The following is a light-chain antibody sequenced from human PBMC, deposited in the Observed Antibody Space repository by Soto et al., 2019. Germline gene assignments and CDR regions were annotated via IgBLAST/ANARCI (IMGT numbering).Light chain of an antibody. CDR3: QKYDSAPWT. J-gene: IGKJ1*01. CDR2: GAS. Sequence: DIQMTQSPSSLSASVGDRVTITCRASQGISNNLAWYQQKPGKVPELLIYGASTLQSGVTSRYSGSGSGTDFTLTINSLQPEDLATYYCQKYDSAPWTFGQGTKVEIK. CDR1: QGISNN. V-gene: IGKV1-27*01.